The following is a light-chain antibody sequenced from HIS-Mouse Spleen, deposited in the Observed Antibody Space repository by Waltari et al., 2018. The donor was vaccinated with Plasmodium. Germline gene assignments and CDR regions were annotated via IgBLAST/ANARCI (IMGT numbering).Light chain of an antibody. Sequence: SSELTQDPAVSVALGQTVRITCQVDRLRSYYASWYQQNPGQAPVLVIYGKNNRPSGIPDRFSGSSSGNTASLTITGAQAEDEADYYCNSRDSSGNHLVFGGGTKLTVL. J-gene: IGLJ2*01. CDR1: RLRSYY. V-gene: IGLV3-19*01. CDR2: GKN. CDR3: NSRDSSGNHLV.